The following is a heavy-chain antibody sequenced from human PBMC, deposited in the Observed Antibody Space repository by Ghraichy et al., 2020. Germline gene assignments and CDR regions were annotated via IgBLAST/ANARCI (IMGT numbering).Heavy chain of an antibody. V-gene: IGHV3-30*18. J-gene: IGHJ6*02. CDR1: GFTFSSYG. D-gene: IGHD3-3*01. CDR2: ISYDGSNK. CDR3: AKDLAVFGVVIGYYYGMDV. Sequence: GESLNISCAASGFTFSSYGMHWVRQAPGKGLEWVAVISYDGSNKYYADSVKGRFTISRDNSKNTLYLQMNSLRAEDTAVYYCAKDLAVFGVVIGYYYGMDVWGQGTTVTVSS.